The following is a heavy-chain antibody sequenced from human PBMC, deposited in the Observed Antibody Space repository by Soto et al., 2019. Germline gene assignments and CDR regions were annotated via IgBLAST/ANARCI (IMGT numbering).Heavy chain of an antibody. CDR2: IYHSGST. J-gene: IGHJ3*02. Sequence: SETLSLTCAVSGGSISSGGYSWSWIRQPPGKGPEWIGYIYHSGSTSYNPSLKSRVSISVDRSKNHFSLKLDSVTAADTAVYYCARGGGDYSRVAVDIWGQGTMVTVSS. V-gene: IGHV4-30-2*01. CDR3: ARGGGDYSRVAVDI. D-gene: IGHD4-17*01. CDR1: GGSISSGGYS.